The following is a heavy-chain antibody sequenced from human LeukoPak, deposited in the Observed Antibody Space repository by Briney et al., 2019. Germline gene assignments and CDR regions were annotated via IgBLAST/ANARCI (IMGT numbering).Heavy chain of an antibody. CDR3: ARLGDYSNYQGSAFDY. V-gene: IGHV4-38-2*01. CDR1: GYSITIGYY. CDR2: YYHSGYT. Sequence: KPSETLSLTCAVSGYSITIGYYWGWIRQPPGKGLEWIGNYYHSGYTYYNPSLKSRVTISVDTSTNQFSLKLSSVTAADTAVYYCARLGDYSNYQGSAFDYWGQGTLVTVSS. J-gene: IGHJ4*02. D-gene: IGHD4-11*01.